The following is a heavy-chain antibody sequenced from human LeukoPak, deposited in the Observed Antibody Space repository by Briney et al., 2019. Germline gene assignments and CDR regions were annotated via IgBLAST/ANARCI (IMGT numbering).Heavy chain of an antibody. CDR1: GGSISSYY. D-gene: IGHD3-10*01. CDR2: IYYSGST. CDR3: ARDRYSYGFGELSPGVFDY. J-gene: IGHJ4*02. V-gene: IGHV4-59*12. Sequence: SETLSLTCTVSGGSISSYYWSWIRQPPGKGLEWIGYIYYSGSTYYNPSLKSRVTISVDTSKNQFSLKLSSVTAADTAVYYCARDRYSYGFGELSPGVFDYWGQGTLVTVSS.